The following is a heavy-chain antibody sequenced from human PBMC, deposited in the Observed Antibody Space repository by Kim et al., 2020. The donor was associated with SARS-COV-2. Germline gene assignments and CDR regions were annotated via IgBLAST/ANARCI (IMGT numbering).Heavy chain of an antibody. J-gene: IGHJ4*02. D-gene: IGHD3-16*02. V-gene: IGHV6-1*01. CDR3: SRAAQQRDYVWGSYRYTKLDY. Sequence: SQTLSLTCAISGDSVSSNSAAWNWIRQSPSRGLEWLGRTYYRSKWYNDYAVSVKSRITINPDTSKNQFSLQLNSVTPEDTAVYYCSRAAQQRDYVWGSYRYTKLDYCGQGTLVTVSS. CDR1: GDSVSSNSAA. CDR2: TYYRSKWYN.